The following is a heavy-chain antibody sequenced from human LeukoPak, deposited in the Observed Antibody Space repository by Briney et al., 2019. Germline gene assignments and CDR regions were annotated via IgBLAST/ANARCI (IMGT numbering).Heavy chain of an antibody. D-gene: IGHD3-10*01. Sequence: GGSLRLSCAASGFTFSSYAMHWVRQAPGKGLEYVSAISSNGGSTYYANSVKGRFTISRDNSKNTLYLQMGSLRAEDMAVYYCARVGYYGSGKSNAFDIWGQGTMATVSS. CDR2: ISSNGGST. CDR3: ARVGYYGSGKSNAFDI. J-gene: IGHJ3*02. V-gene: IGHV3-64*01. CDR1: GFTFSSYA.